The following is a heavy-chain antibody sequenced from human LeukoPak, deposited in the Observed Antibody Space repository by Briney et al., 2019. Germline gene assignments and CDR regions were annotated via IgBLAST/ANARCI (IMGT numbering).Heavy chain of an antibody. CDR2: IKSRTDGGTT. CDR1: GFTFSNAW. CDR3: TTSEVQLPNAFDY. V-gene: IGHV3-15*01. D-gene: IGHD1-26*01. Sequence: PGGSLRPSCAASGFTFSNAWMTWVRQAPGKGLEWVGRIKSRTDGGTTDYAAPVKGRFTISRDDSKNTLYLQMNSLKIEDTAVYYCTTSEVQLPNAFDYWGQGTLVTVSS. J-gene: IGHJ4*02.